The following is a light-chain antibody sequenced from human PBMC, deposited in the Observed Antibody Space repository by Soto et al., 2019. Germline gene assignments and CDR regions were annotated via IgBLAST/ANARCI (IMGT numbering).Light chain of an antibody. CDR2: DAS. J-gene: IGKJ4*01. CDR1: HDVSRN. CDR3: QQYSSMLS. V-gene: IGKV1-33*01. Sequence: DIQMTQSPSSLSASVGDRVTIACRSSHDVSRNLNWLQQKRGEAPKLLIYDASNLERGVPSRFSGSGSGTDFILTIIRLQAEGVATYYRQQYSSMLSFGGGT.